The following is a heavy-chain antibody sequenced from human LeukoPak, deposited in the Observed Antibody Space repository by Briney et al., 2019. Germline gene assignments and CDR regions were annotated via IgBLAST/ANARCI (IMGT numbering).Heavy chain of an antibody. CDR1: GGTFSSYA. CDR3: ARDVYSGSSAVDY. D-gene: IGHD6-6*01. J-gene: IGHJ4*02. CDR2: IIPILGIA. Sequence: SVKVSCKASGGTFSSYAISWVRQAPGQGLEWMGRIIPILGIANYAQKFQGRVTITADKSTSTAYMELSSLRSEDTAVYYCARDVYSGSSAVDYWGQGTLVTVSS. V-gene: IGHV1-69*04.